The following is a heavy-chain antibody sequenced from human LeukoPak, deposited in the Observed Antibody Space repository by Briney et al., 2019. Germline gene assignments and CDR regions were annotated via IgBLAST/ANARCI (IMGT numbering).Heavy chain of an antibody. Sequence: GGSLRLSCAASGFAFNKYWVHWVRQVPGKGLVWVSRINGDGSSTMYADSVKGRFTISRDNAKNTLYLQMNSLRAEDTAVYYCAKTDSTIPNLLDVWGQGTTVTVSS. J-gene: IGHJ6*02. CDR2: INGDGSST. CDR1: GFAFNKYW. CDR3: AKTDSTIPNLLDV. V-gene: IGHV3-74*03. D-gene: IGHD2-15*01.